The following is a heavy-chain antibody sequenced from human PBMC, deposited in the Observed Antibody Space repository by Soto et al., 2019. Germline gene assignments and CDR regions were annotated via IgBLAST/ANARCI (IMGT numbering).Heavy chain of an antibody. Sequence: GGSLRLSCAASRFTFSDYGMHWVRQTPGKGLEWVSAIWYDGTNKYYGEAVKGRFTISRDNSKNTLYLQMNSLRAEDTAVYYCAREIALPSLAFDIWGQGTMVTVSS. CDR1: RFTFSDYG. CDR3: AREIALPSLAFDI. D-gene: IGHD2-21*02. V-gene: IGHV3-33*01. J-gene: IGHJ3*02. CDR2: IWYDGTNK.